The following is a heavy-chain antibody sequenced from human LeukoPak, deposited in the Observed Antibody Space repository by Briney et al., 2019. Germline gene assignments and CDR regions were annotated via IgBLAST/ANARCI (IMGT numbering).Heavy chain of an antibody. Sequence: GGSLRLSCAASGFTFSSYSMNWVRQAPGKGLEWVSSISNSGSYIYYADSVKGRFTISRDNAKNSLYLQMNSLRAEDTAVYYCARGYCSSTSCYIWSAVYYYYYYLDVWGKGTTVTVSS. CDR3: ARGYCSSTSCYIWSAVYYYYYYLDV. CDR1: GFTFSSYS. CDR2: ISNSGSYI. V-gene: IGHV3-21*01. D-gene: IGHD2-2*02. J-gene: IGHJ6*03.